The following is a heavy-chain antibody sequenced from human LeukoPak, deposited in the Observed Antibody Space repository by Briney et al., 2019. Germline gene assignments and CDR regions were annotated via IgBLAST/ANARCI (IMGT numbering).Heavy chain of an antibody. D-gene: IGHD4-23*01. CDR1: GITFSYYW. V-gene: IGHV3-74*01. CDR2: IDADGSSA. J-gene: IGHJ4*02. CDR3: ARVSLLDDGGLGDY. Sequence: GGSLRLSCAASGITFSYYWMHWVRQAPGKGLVWVSRIDADGSSATYADSVKGRFTISRDNAKNTLYLQMNSLRAEDTAVYYCARVSLLDDGGLGDYWGQGTLVTVSS.